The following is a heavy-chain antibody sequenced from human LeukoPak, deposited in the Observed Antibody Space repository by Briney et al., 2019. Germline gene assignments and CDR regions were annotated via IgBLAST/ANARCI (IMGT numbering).Heavy chain of an antibody. CDR1: GFTFSSYG. Sequence: GGSLRLSCAASGFTFSSYGMHWVRQAPGKGLEWVAFIRYDGSNKYYADSVKGRFTISRDNSKNTLYLQMNSLRAEDTAVYYCAKDSYLCSSTSRYEGSFDYWGQGTLVTVSS. V-gene: IGHV3-30*02. J-gene: IGHJ4*02. CDR3: AKDSYLCSSTSRYEGSFDY. D-gene: IGHD2-2*01. CDR2: IRYDGSNK.